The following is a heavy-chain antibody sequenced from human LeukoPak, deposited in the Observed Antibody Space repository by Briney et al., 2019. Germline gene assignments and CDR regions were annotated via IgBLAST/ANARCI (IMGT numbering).Heavy chain of an antibody. CDR2: IYYSGST. J-gene: IGHJ2*01. V-gene: IGHV4-30-4*01. D-gene: IGHD3-10*01. CDR3: ASQTLGYWYFDL. Sequence: SQTLSLTCTVSGGSISSGDYYWSWIRQPPGKGLEGIGYIYYSGSTYYNPSLKSRVTISVDTSKNQFSLKLSSVTAADTAVYYCASQTLGYWYFDLWGRGTLVTVSS. CDR1: GGSISSGDYY.